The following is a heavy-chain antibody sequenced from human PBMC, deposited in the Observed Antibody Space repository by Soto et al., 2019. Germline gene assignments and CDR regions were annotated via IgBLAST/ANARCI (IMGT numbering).Heavy chain of an antibody. D-gene: IGHD4-17*01. J-gene: IGHJ2*01. CDR1: GGPFSSHT. CDR2: IIPALGTT. V-gene: IGHV1-69*08. Sequence: QDQLVQSGAEVKKPGSSVKVSCKAFGGPFSSHTFSWVRQAPGQGLEWMGRIIPALGTTTYAQKFQGRVTITADESVTTVYIELYSLRTEDTAVYYCARPDFGDYWYFDLWGRGTLVTVSS. CDR3: ARPDFGDYWYFDL.